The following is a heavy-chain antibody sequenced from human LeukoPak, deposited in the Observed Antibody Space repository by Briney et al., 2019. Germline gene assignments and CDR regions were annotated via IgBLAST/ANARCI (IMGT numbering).Heavy chain of an antibody. Sequence: SETLSLTCAVYGGSFSGYYWSWIRQPPGKGLEWIGEINHSGSTNYNPSLKSRVTISVDTSKNQFSLKLSSVTAADMAVYYCARRQSYYYDSSGYINWGQGTLVTVSS. J-gene: IGHJ4*02. V-gene: IGHV4-34*01. CDR2: INHSGST. CDR3: ARRQSYYYDSSGYIN. D-gene: IGHD3-22*01. CDR1: GGSFSGYY.